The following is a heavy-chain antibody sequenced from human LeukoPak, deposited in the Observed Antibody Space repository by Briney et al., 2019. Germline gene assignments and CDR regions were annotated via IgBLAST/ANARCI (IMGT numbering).Heavy chain of an antibody. CDR3: ARLIPYSFYYYYYYGMDV. CDR1: GFTFSSYW. Sequence: GGSLRLSCAASGFTFSSYWMSWVRQAPGKGLEWVANIKQDGSEKYYVDSVKGRLTISRDNAKNSLYLQMNSLRAEDTAVYYCARLIPYSFYYYYYYGMDVWGQGTTVTVSS. D-gene: IGHD6-13*01. CDR2: IKQDGSEK. J-gene: IGHJ6*02. V-gene: IGHV3-7*01.